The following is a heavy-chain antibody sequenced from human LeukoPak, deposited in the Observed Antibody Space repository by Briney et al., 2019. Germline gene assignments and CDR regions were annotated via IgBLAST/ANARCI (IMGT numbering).Heavy chain of an antibody. CDR2: MNPNSGNT. Sequence: PSVKVSCKASGYTFTSYDINWVRQATGQGLEWMGWMNPNSGNTGYAQKFQGRVTMTRNTSISTAYMELSSLRSEDTAVYYCATRGYSYGHDAFDIWGQGTMVTVSS. J-gene: IGHJ3*02. D-gene: IGHD5-18*01. CDR3: ATRGYSYGHDAFDI. CDR1: GYTFTSYD. V-gene: IGHV1-8*01.